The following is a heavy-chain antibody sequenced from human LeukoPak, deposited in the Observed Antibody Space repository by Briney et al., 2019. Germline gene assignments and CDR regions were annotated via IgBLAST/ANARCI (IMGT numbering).Heavy chain of an antibody. CDR1: GFSFSTHW. CDR2: INSDGSAT. V-gene: IGHV3-74*01. Sequence: GGSLRPSCAASGFSFSTHWMHWVRQAPGKGLVYVAQINSDGSATAYADSVKGRFTISRDKAKNTLYLEMISLRAEDTAVYYCGSLTVVAKDHWGQGTLVTVSS. D-gene: IGHD3-22*01. J-gene: IGHJ4*02. CDR3: GSLTVVAKDH.